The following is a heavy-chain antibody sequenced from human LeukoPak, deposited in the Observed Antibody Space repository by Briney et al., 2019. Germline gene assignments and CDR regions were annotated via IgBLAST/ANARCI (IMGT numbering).Heavy chain of an antibody. CDR3: AREHYDFWSGSSDAFDI. CDR1: GGSISSGSYY. Sequence: SETLSLTCTVSGGSISSGSYYWSWIRQPAGKGLEWIGRIYTSGSTNYNLSLKSRVTISVDTSKNQFSLKLSSVTAADTAVYYCAREHYDFWSGSSDAFDIWGQGTMVTVSS. V-gene: IGHV4-61*02. J-gene: IGHJ3*02. CDR2: IYTSGST. D-gene: IGHD3-3*01.